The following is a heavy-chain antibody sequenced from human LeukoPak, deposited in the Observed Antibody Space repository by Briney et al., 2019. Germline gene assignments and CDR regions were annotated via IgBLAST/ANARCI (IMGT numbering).Heavy chain of an antibody. CDR2: IIPIFGTA. D-gene: IGHD4-23*01. V-gene: IGHV1-69*05. Sequence: SVKVSCKASGGTFSNYAISWVRQAPGQGLEWMGGIIPIFGTANYAQKFQGRVTITTDESTSTAYMELSSLRSEDTAVYYCARGISEVLVDYGGTPENFLGFDIWGQGTMVTVSS. CDR1: GGTFSNYA. CDR3: ARGISEVLVDYGGTPENFLGFDI. J-gene: IGHJ3*02.